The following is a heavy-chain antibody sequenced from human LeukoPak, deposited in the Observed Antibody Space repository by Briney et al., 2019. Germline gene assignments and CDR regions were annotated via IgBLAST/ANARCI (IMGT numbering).Heavy chain of an antibody. V-gene: IGHV1-69*01. CDR3: ARDYCSGGSCYSGNLYFDY. CDR2: IIPIYGTA. D-gene: IGHD2-15*01. CDR1: GGTFSSYA. J-gene: IGHJ4*02. Sequence: SVKVSCKASGGTFSSYAISWVRQAPGQGLEWMGGIIPIYGTANYAQKFQGRVTITADESTSTAYMELSSLRSEDTAVYYCARDYCSGGSCYSGNLYFDYWGQGTLVTVSS.